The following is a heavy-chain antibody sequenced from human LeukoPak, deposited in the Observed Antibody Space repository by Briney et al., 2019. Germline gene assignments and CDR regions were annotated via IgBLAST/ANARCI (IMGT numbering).Heavy chain of an antibody. V-gene: IGHV3-15*01. D-gene: IGHD3-10*01. Sequence: GGSLRLSCEASGFTFKNAWMIWVRQAPGKGPEWVGRIKSTRDGGATEYAAPVKGRFTISRDDSKNTVYLQMNSLRPDDTAIYSCARQESRNYLYEGLDYWGQGNLVTVSS. CDR3: ARQESRNYLYEGLDY. CDR2: IKSTRDGGAT. J-gene: IGHJ4*02. CDR1: GFTFKNAW.